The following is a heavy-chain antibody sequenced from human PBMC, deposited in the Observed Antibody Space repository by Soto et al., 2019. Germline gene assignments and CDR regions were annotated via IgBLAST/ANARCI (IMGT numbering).Heavy chain of an antibody. CDR2: IRSKAHGGTS. Sequence: PGGSLRLSCTASGFTFGDYAMSWVRQAPGRGLEWVGFIRSKAHGGTSEYAASVKARFTISRDDSKSIAYLQMNSLKTEDTAVYYCSRALDSSSYYFTPYWGQGTLVTVSS. J-gene: IGHJ1*01. V-gene: IGHV3-49*04. CDR1: GFTFGDYA. D-gene: IGHD3-22*01. CDR3: SRALDSSSYYFTPY.